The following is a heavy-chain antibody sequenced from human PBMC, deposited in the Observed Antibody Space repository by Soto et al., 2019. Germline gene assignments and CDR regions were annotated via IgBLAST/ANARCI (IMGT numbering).Heavy chain of an antibody. D-gene: IGHD2-2*03. CDR3: ARDPLLDIVAVPATGGGY. Sequence: ASVKVSCKASGGTFSSYAISWVRQAPGQGLEWMGGIIPIFGTANYAQKFQGRVTITADKSTSTAYMELSSLRSEDTAVYYCARDPLLDIVAVPATGGGYWGQGTLVTVSS. CDR2: IIPIFGTA. CDR1: GGTFSSYA. V-gene: IGHV1-69*06. J-gene: IGHJ4*02.